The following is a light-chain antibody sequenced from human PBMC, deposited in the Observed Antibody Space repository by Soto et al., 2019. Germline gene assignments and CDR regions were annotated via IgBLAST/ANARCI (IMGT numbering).Light chain of an antibody. J-gene: IGLJ1*01. CDR3: SSYTSSSPPYV. V-gene: IGLV2-14*01. CDR1: SSDVGGYNY. CDR2: EVS. Sequence: QSVLTQPASVSGSPGQSITISCTGTSSDVGGYNYVSWYQQHPGKAPKLMIYEVSNRPSGVSNRFSGSKSGNTASLTISGLQAEDEADYYCSSYTSSSPPYVFGNGTKLTVL.